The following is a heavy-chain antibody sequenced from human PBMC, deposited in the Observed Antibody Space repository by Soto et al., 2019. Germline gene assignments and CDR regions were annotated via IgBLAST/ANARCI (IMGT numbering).Heavy chain of an antibody. Sequence: GGSLRLSCAASGFSFSTFSVNWVRQAPGKGLEWVSYISSSSSPIYYADSVKGRFTISRDNAKNSVYLQTDSLRDEDTAVYYCARDAGYSSPMYYFDYWGQGTLVTVSS. J-gene: IGHJ4*02. CDR3: ARDAGYSSPMYYFDY. V-gene: IGHV3-48*02. D-gene: IGHD6-13*01. CDR2: ISSSSSPI. CDR1: GFSFSTFS.